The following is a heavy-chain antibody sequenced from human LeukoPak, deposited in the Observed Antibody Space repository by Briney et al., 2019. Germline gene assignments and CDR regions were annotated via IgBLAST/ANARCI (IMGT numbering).Heavy chain of an antibody. D-gene: IGHD6-19*01. Sequence: SETLSLTCTVSGGSISSYYWSWIRQPPGEGLEWIGYIYYSGSTNYNPSLKSRVTISVDTSKNQFSLKLSSVTAADTAVYYCARVGEDSSGWPYYFDYWGQGTLVTVSS. CDR2: IYYSGST. V-gene: IGHV4-59*01. J-gene: IGHJ4*02. CDR1: GGSISSYY. CDR3: ARVGEDSSGWPYYFDY.